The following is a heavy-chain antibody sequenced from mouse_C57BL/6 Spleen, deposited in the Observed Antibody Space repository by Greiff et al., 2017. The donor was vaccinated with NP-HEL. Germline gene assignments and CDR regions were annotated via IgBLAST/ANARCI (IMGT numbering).Heavy chain of an antibody. CDR3: ARERTGTDY. J-gene: IGHJ2*01. V-gene: IGHV1-82*01. D-gene: IGHD4-1*01. CDR2: IYPGDGDT. Sequence: VQLQQSGPELVKPGASVKISCKASGYAFSSSWMNWVKQRPGKGLEWIGRIYPGDGDTNYNGKFKGKATLTADKSSSTAYMQLSSLTSEDSAVYFCARERTGTDYWGQGTPLTVSS. CDR1: GYAFSSSW.